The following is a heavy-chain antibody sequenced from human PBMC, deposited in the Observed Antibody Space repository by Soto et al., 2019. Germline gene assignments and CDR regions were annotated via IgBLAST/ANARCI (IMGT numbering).Heavy chain of an antibody. CDR2: IIPIFGTA. CDR1: GGTFSSYA. Sequence: QVQLVQSGAEVKKPGSSLKVSCKASGGTFSSYAISWVRQAPGQGLEWMGGIIPIFGTANYAQKFQGRVTILADESTSTAYMELSSLRSEDTAVYYCARNTYDFWSGYWGSDYWGQGTLVTVSS. J-gene: IGHJ4*02. D-gene: IGHD3-3*01. CDR3: ARNTYDFWSGYWGSDY. V-gene: IGHV1-69*01.